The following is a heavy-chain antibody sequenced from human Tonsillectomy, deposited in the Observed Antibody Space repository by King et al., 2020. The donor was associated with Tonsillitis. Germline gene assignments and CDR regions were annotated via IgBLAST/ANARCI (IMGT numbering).Heavy chain of an antibody. D-gene: IGHD2-15*01. V-gene: IGHV3-23*04. Sequence: VQLVESGGGLVQPGGSLRLSCAASGFTFRSYAMSWVRQAPGKGLEWVSAISGSGGKTYSAHSVKGRFTVSRDNSRNTLYLQMNSLRAEDTAVYSCAKGNMDCRGGSFPRSSYYYAMDGGGQGTTVTVS. CDR2: ISGSGGKT. CDR1: GFTFRSYA. CDR3: AKGNMDCRGGSFPRSSYYYAMDG. J-gene: IGHJ6*02.